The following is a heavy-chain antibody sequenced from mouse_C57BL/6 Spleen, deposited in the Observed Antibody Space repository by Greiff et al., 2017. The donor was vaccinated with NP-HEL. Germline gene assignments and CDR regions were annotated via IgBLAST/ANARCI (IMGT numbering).Heavy chain of an antibody. CDR2: IYPGSGST. J-gene: IGHJ4*01. CDR3: AREGSYGPGMDY. Sequence: QVQLQQPGAELVKPGASVKMSCKASGYTFTSYWITWVKQRPGQGLEWIGDIYPGSGSTNYNEKFKSKATLTVDTSSSTAYRQLSSLTSEDSAVDSCAREGSYGPGMDYWGQGTSVTVSS. D-gene: IGHD3-3*01. CDR1: GYTFTSYW. V-gene: IGHV1-55*01.